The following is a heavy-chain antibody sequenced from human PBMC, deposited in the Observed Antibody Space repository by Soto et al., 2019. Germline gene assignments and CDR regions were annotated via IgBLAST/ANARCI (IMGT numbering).Heavy chain of an antibody. J-gene: IGHJ6*02. D-gene: IGHD6-6*01. CDR3: ARSRRSSSSRGDYYYGMDV. CDR2: INPNSGGT. V-gene: IGHV1-2*04. Sequence: ASVKVSCKASGYTFTGYYMHWVRQAPGQGLEWMGWINPNSGGTNYAQKFQGWVTMTRDTSISTAYMELSRLRSDDTAVYYCARSRRSSSSRGDYYYGMDVWGQGTTVTVYS. CDR1: GYTFTGYY.